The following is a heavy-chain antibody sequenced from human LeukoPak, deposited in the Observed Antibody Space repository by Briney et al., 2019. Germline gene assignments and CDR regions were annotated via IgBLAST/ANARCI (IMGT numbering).Heavy chain of an antibody. J-gene: IGHJ6*03. CDR1: GGSISTYY. CDR2: IYTSGTT. V-gene: IGHV4-4*09. CDR3: ASTDTGNYYSYYYYYLGV. Sequence: SETLSLTCTVSGGSISTYYWTWIRQPPGKGLEWIGYIYTSGTTNYNPSLKSRVTISADTSKNQVSLKLSSVTAADTAIYYCASTDTGNYYSYYYYYLGVWGKGTTVTVSS. D-gene: IGHD1-26*01.